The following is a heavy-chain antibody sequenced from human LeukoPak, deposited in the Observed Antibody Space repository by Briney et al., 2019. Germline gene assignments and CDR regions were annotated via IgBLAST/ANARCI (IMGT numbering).Heavy chain of an antibody. D-gene: IGHD2-15*01. Sequence: SETLSLTCTVSGGSINNYYWSWIRQPAGKGLEWIGRIYTSGSTNYNPSLKSRVTMSVDTSKNQFPLKLSSVTAADTAVYYCARAGVVTLFDYWGQGTLVTVSS. CDR1: GGSINNYY. CDR2: IYTSGST. CDR3: ARAGVVTLFDY. J-gene: IGHJ4*02. V-gene: IGHV4-4*07.